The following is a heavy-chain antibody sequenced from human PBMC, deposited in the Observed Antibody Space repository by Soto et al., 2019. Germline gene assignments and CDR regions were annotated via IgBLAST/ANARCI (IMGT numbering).Heavy chain of an antibody. CDR2: INSDGSST. CDR1: RFSFSMSR. J-gene: IGHJ4*02. V-gene: IGHV3-74*01. CDR3: ARDLNDYIWASYPDY. D-gene: IGHD3-16*01. Sequence: RGSLRISYITCRFSFSMSRGHRVRQAPGKGLVWVSRINSDGSSTSYADSVKGRFTISRDNAKNTLYLQMNSLRAEDTAVYYCARDLNDYIWASYPDYWGQGT.